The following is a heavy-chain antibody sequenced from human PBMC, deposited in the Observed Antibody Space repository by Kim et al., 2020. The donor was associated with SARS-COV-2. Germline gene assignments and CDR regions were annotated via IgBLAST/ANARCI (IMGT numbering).Heavy chain of an antibody. Sequence: SETLSLTCAVYGGSFSSSYWSWIRQSPGKGLEWIGEISQIGRANYNPSLESRVTLSLDTSDKSFSLRLTSVTAAETAVYSCARGPSARGPVGAYF. J-gene: IGHJ2*01. CDR2: ISQIGRA. CDR1: GGSFSSSY. D-gene: IGHD3-10*01. CDR3: ARGPSARGPVGAYF. V-gene: IGHV4-34*01.